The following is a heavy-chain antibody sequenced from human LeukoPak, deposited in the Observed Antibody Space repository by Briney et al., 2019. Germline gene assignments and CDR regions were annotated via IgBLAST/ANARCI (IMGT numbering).Heavy chain of an antibody. D-gene: IGHD5-24*01. CDR1: GGSISSYY. Sequence: PSETLSLTCTVSGGSISSYYWSWIRQPPGKGLEWIGYIYYSGSTNYNPSLKGRVTISVDTSKNQFSLKLSSVTAADTAVYYCARQPGAPATYGMDVWGQGTTVTVSS. V-gene: IGHV4-59*08. CDR2: IYYSGST. J-gene: IGHJ6*02. CDR3: ARQPGAPATYGMDV.